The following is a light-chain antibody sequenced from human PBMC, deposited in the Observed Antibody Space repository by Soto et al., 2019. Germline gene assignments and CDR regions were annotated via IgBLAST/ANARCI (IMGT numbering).Light chain of an antibody. CDR3: HQYNTWHRS. J-gene: IGKJ1*01. V-gene: IGKV3-15*01. CDR2: GAS. CDR1: QSVGRD. Sequence: EILMTQSPVTLSVSPGERVTLSCRASQSVGRDVAWYQQEPGQAPRLLIYGASARANGIPARFIGNGAGKELALAMTSRASEDFGVYYCHQYNTWHRSFGEGINVE.